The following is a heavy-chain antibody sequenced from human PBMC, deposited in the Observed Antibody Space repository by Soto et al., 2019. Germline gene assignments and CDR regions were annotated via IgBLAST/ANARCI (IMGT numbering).Heavy chain of an antibody. CDR2: ISYDGSNK. CDR1: GFTFSSYA. CDR3: ARDRGIP. V-gene: IGHV3-30-3*01. J-gene: IGHJ4*02. Sequence: GGSLRLSCAASGFTFSSYAMHWVRQAPGKGLEWVAVISYDGSNKYYADSVKGRFTISRDNSKNTLYLQMNSLRAEDTAVYYCARDRGIPWGQGTLVTSPQ. D-gene: IGHD3-10*01.